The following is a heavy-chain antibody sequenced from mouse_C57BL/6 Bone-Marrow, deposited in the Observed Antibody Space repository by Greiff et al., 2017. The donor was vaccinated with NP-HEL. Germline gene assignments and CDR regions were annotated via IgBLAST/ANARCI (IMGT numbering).Heavy chain of an antibody. Sequence: QVQLQQPGAELVKPGASVKLSCKASGYTFTTYWMQWVKQRPGQGLEWIGEIDPSDSYTNYNQKFKGKATLTVDTSSSTANSQLSILTSEDTAVYYCARKASYGRSYEFAYWGRGTLVTVTA. V-gene: IGHV1-50*01. J-gene: IGHJ3*01. CDR3: ARKASYGRSYEFAY. CDR1: GYTFTTYW. CDR2: IDPSDSYT. D-gene: IGHD1-1*01.